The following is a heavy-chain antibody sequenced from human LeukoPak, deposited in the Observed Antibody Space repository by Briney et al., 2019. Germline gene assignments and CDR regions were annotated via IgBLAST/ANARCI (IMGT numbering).Heavy chain of an antibody. Sequence: GGSLRLSCAASGFTFSDYWMHWVRQAPGKGLVWVSRINTDGGFTRYADSVQGRFIISRDTAKNTLFLQMNSLRAEDTAVYYCAREAKVGGALQYWGQGILVTVSS. J-gene: IGHJ4*02. CDR1: GFTFSDYW. CDR3: AREAKVGGALQY. D-gene: IGHD1-26*01. CDR2: INTDGGFT. V-gene: IGHV3-74*01.